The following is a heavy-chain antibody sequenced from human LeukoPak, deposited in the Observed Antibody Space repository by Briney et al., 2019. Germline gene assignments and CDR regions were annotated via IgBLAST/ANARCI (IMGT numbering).Heavy chain of an antibody. D-gene: IGHD6-6*01. CDR2: IYYSGST. Sequence: PPETLSLTCAVYGGSFSGYYWSWICQPPEKGLEWIGYIYYSGSTNYNPSLKSRVTISVDTSKNQFSLKLSSVTAADTAVYYCAASSSIAARLFTDYWGQGTLFTVSS. V-gene: IGHV4-59*01. CDR1: GGSFSGYY. CDR3: AASSSIAARLFTDY. J-gene: IGHJ4*02.